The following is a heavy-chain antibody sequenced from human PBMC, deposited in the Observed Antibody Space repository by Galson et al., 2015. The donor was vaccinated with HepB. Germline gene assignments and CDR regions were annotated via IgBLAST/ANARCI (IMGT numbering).Heavy chain of an antibody. D-gene: IGHD6-19*01. V-gene: IGHV3-23*01. CDR1: GFTFSSYA. CDR2: MSDNGDNT. CDR3: ATRSGASGWYSYFQH. J-gene: IGHJ1*01. Sequence: SLRLSCAASGFTFSSYAIMWVRQAPGKGLEWVSGMSDNGDNTFYADSVKGRFTISRDISKNTVYLQMNSLGVEDTAVYYCATRSGASGWYSYFQHWGQGTLVTVSS.